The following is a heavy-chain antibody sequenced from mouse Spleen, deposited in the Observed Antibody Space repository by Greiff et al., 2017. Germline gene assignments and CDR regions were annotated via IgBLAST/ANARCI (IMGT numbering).Heavy chain of an antibody. Sequence: VQLQQSGPELVKPGASVKLSCKASGYTFTDYNMHWVKQSHGKSLEWIGYINPNNGGTSYNQKFKGKSTLTVDKSTSTAYLELRSLTSKYAEIYNCERTGGSSFAYWGQGTLLTVSA. CDR3: ERTGGSSFAY. CDR2: INPNNGGT. J-gene: IGHJ3*01. CDR1: GYTFTDYN. V-gene: IGHV1-22*01.